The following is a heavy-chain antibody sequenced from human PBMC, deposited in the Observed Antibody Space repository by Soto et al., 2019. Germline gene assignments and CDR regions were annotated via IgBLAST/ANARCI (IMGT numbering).Heavy chain of an antibody. D-gene: IGHD6-19*01. CDR1: GFTFSSYA. CDR2: ISGSGGST. J-gene: IGHJ4*02. Sequence: EVQLLESGGGLVQPGGSLRLSCAASGFTFSSYAMSWVRQAPGKGLEWVSAISGSGGSTYYADSVKGRFTISRDNSKNTLYLQMKSLRAEDTAVYYCAKGKVYSSGWQPTFDYWGQGTLVTVSS. V-gene: IGHV3-23*01. CDR3: AKGKVYSSGWQPTFDY.